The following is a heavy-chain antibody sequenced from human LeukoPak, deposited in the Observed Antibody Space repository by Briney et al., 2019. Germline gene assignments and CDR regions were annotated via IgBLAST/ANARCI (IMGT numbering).Heavy chain of an antibody. Sequence: ASVKVSCKASGGTFSSYAISWVRQAPGQGLEWMGRIIPILGIANYAQKFQGRVTITADKSTSTAYMELSSLRSEDTAVYYCARSPGLYCSSTSCYQMDVWGQGTTVTVSS. CDR3: ARSPGLYCSSTSCYQMDV. J-gene: IGHJ6*02. CDR1: GGTFSSYA. V-gene: IGHV1-69*04. CDR2: IIPILGIA. D-gene: IGHD2-2*01.